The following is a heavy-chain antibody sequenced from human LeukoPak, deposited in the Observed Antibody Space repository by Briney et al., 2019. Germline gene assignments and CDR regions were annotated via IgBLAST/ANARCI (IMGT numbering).Heavy chain of an antibody. V-gene: IGHV4-59*01. CDR2: IYYSGST. Sequence: ASETLSLTCTVSGGSISSYYWSWIRQPPGKGLEWIGYIYYSGSTNYNPSLKSRVTISVDTSKNQFSLKLSSVTAADTAVYYCARAEPYYYDSSGYLLPDAFDIWGQGTMDTVSS. J-gene: IGHJ3*02. CDR1: GGSISSYY. CDR3: ARAEPYYYDSSGYLLPDAFDI. D-gene: IGHD3-22*01.